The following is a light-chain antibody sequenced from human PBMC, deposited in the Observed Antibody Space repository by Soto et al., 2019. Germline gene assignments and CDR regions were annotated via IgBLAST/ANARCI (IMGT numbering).Light chain of an antibody. CDR3: QHYGSSLWT. J-gene: IGKJ1*01. V-gene: IGKV3-20*01. CDR2: GAS. CDR1: QSVTSTY. Sequence: EIVLTQSPGTLSLSPGERATLSCRASQSVTSTYLAWYQQKPGQAPRLLIYGASSRATGVPDRFSLSGSGTDFTLTISRLEPEDFAVYYCQHYGSSLWTFGQGTKVDIK.